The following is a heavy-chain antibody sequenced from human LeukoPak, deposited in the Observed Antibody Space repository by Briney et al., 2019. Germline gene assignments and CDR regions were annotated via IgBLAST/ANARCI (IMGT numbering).Heavy chain of an antibody. CDR2: INHSGST. CDR3: ARAGWFGEFYGPLDY. J-gene: IGHJ4*02. V-gene: IGHV4-34*01. D-gene: IGHD3-10*01. Sequence: SDTLSLTCAVYGESFSGYYWTWVRQTPGKGLEWIGEINHSGSTNYNPSLKTRVTMSVDPSKNQFSLRLSSLTAADTAVYYCARAGWFGEFYGPLDYWGQGPPVTVSS. CDR1: GESFSGYY.